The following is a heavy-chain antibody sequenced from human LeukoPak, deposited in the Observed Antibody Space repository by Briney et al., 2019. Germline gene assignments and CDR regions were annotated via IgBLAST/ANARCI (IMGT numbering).Heavy chain of an antibody. D-gene: IGHD1-26*01. CDR3: VYQVMGAVE. V-gene: IGHV3-64D*09. CDR2: ISRTGGGT. Sequence: GGSLRLSCAASGFTFSSNAMIWVRQAPGKGLEYVSGISRTGGGTYYAESVQGRFTISRDNSKNTLYLQMSSLRPEDTAVYYCVYQVMGAVEWGQGTLVTVSS. J-gene: IGHJ1*01. CDR1: GFTFSSNA.